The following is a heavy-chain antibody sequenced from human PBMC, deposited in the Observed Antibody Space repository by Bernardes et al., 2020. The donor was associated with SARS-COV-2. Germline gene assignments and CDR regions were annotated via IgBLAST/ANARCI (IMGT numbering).Heavy chain of an antibody. CDR1: GFSFNTSA. CDR3: VKNISPASWIPDY. CDR2: ISKFGGNT. Sequence: GSLRLSCSASGFSFNTSAMHWVRQAPGKGLEYVATISKFGGNTYYADSVKGRFTISRDNSQNTLYLQMGNLGPEDTAMYYCVKNISPASWIPDYWGQGTLVTVSS. V-gene: IGHV3-64D*06. D-gene: IGHD5-18*01. J-gene: IGHJ4*02.